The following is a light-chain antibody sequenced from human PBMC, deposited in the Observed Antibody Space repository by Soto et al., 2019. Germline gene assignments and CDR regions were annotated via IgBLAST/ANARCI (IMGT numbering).Light chain of an antibody. CDR3: SSYSSTTTRGV. Sequence: QSALTQPASVSGSPGQSITISCTGTSSDVGSYNLVSWYQQHPGEAPKLMIYDVSNRPSGVFNRFSGSKSGNTASLTISGLQAEDEADYYCSSYSSTTTRGVFGGGTKLTVL. J-gene: IGLJ3*02. V-gene: IGLV2-14*02. CDR2: DVS. CDR1: SSDVGSYNL.